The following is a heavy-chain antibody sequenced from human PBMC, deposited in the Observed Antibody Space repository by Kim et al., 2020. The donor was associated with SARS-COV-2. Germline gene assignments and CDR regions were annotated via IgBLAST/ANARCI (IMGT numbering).Heavy chain of an antibody. J-gene: IGHJ4*02. V-gene: IGHV3-23*01. D-gene: IGHD5-12*01. CDR3: AKGVVAVGDYFDY. CDR1: GFTFSSYA. CDR2: ISGSGGST. Sequence: GGSLRLSCAASGFTFSSYAMSWVRQPPGKGLEWVSAISGSGGSTYYADSVKGRFTISRDNSKNTLYLQMNSLRAEDTAVYYCAKGVVAVGDYFDYWGQGTLVTVSS.